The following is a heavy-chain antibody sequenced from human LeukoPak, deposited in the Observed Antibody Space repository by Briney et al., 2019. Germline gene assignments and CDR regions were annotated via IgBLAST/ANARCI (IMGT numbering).Heavy chain of an antibody. V-gene: IGHV1-18*01. CDR2: ISAYNGNT. J-gene: IGHJ4*02. Sequence: GASVKVSCKASGYTFTSYGISWLRQAPGQGLEWMGWISAYNGNTNYAQKLQGRVTMTTDTSTSTAYMELRSLRSDDTAVYYCARVPDPYSGSYRTFDYWGQGTLVTVSS. D-gene: IGHD1-26*01. CDR1: GYTFTSYG. CDR3: ARVPDPYSGSYRTFDY.